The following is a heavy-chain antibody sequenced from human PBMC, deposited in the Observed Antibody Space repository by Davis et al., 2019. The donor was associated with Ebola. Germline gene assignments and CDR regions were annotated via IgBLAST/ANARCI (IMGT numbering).Heavy chain of an antibody. Sequence: GESLKISCAASGFIFSSYVMSWVRQAPGKGLEWVSTLGTSADTYYADSVKGRFTISRDNSKNTLYLQMNGLRVEDTAIYYCAKDTSNIWFDIWAQGTNVTVSS. D-gene: IGHD1-26*01. J-gene: IGHJ3*02. CDR3: AKDTSNIWFDI. CDR1: GFIFSSYV. V-gene: IGHV3-23*01. CDR2: LGTSADT.